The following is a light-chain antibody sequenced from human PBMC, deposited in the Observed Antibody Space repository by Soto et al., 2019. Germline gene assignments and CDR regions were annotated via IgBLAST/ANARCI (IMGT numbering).Light chain of an antibody. CDR1: QSVSSR. J-gene: IGKJ5*01. Sequence: ESGLTQSPVTLSLSPGERATLSCRASQSVSSRLAWYQQKPGQAPRLLIYDVSNRATGIPARFSGSGSGTDFALTISSLEPEDFAVYYCQQRDYWQVTFGQGTRLENK. CDR3: QQRDYWQVT. V-gene: IGKV3-11*01. CDR2: DVS.